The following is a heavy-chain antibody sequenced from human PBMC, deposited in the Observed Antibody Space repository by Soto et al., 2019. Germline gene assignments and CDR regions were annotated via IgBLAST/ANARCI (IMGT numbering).Heavy chain of an antibody. CDR2: IRIYNGNT. J-gene: IGHJ6*02. Sequence: QAQLVQSGAEVKKPGASVRVSCKVSGYTFTAYGISWVRQAPGQGLEWMGWIRIYNGNTNYAQKLQGRVTMTTDTSATTAYMELRNLTPDDTAVYYCARDLGTNLQYLAPGYTHYGLDVWGQRTTVIVSS. CDR1: GYTFTAYG. V-gene: IGHV1-18*04. D-gene: IGHD2-2*02. CDR3: ARDLGTNLQYLAPGYTHYGLDV.